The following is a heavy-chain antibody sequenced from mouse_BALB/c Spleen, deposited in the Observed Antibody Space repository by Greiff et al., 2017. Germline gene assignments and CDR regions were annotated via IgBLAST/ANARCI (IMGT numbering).Heavy chain of an antibody. CDR3: ARCDGYFYAMDY. CDR2: IYPGDGDT. CDR1: GYAFSSYW. J-gene: IGHJ4*01. D-gene: IGHD2-3*01. V-gene: IGHV1-80*01. Sequence: VQLQQSGAELVRPGSSVKISCKASGYAFSSYWMNWVKQRPGQGLEWIGQIYPGDGDTNYNGKFKGKATLTADKSSSTAYMQLSSLTSEDSAVYFCARCDGYFYAMDYWGQGTSVTVSS.